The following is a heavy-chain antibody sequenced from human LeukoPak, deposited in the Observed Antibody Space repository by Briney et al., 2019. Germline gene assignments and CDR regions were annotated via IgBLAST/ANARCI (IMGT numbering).Heavy chain of an antibody. CDR3: ARDSAPITMVVEVPAGFDY. Sequence: AGGSLRLSCEASGFTFRTSSMNWVRQAPGRGLEWVSYINSRSDTIYYADSVKGRFTISRDNAKNSLYLQMNSLRDDDTAMYYCARDSAPITMVVEVPAGFDYWGQGTQVTVSP. CDR2: INSRSDTI. J-gene: IGHJ4*02. D-gene: IGHD3-22*01. V-gene: IGHV3-48*02. CDR1: GFTFRTSS.